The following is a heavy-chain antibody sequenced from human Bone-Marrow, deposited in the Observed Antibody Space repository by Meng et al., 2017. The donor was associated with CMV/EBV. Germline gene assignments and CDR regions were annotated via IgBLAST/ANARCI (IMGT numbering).Heavy chain of an antibody. Sequence: ASRFTFSSYALHWVRQAPGKGLEWVAVISYDGSNKYYADSVKGRFTISRDNSKNTLYLQMNSLRAEDTAVYYCARDGTPHYWYFDLWGRGTLVTVSS. CDR2: ISYDGSNK. CDR3: ARDGTPHYWYFDL. J-gene: IGHJ2*01. CDR1: RFTFSSYA. V-gene: IGHV3-30-3*01. D-gene: IGHD1-26*01.